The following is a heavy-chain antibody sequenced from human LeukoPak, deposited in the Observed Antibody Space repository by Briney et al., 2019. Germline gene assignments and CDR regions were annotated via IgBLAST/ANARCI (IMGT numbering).Heavy chain of an antibody. CDR3: ARALSIAVEDYYMDV. J-gene: IGHJ6*03. CDR2: IKQDGSEK. D-gene: IGHD6-19*01. V-gene: IGHV3-7*01. CDR1: GFTVSSNE. Sequence: GGSLRLSCAASGFTVSSNEMSWVRQAPGKGLEWVANIKQDGSEKYYVDSVKGRFTISRDNAKNSLYLQMNSLRAEDTAVYYCARALSIAVEDYYMDVWGKGTTVTVSS.